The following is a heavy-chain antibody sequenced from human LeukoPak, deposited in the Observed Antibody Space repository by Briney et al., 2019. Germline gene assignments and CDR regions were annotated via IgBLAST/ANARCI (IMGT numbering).Heavy chain of an antibody. Sequence: GGSLRLSCAASGFTFSSYAMHWVRQAPGKGLEWVAVISYDGSNKYYADSVKGRFTISRDNSKNTLYLQMNSLRAEDTAVYYCARLQLWSYHFDYWSQGTLVTVSS. CDR3: ARLQLWSYHFDY. D-gene: IGHD5-18*01. J-gene: IGHJ4*02. CDR1: GFTFSSYA. CDR2: ISYDGSNK. V-gene: IGHV3-30-3*01.